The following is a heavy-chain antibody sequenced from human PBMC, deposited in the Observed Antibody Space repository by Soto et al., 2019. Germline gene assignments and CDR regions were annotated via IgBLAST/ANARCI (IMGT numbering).Heavy chain of an antibody. CDR3: ARDFVVVPSALYYFDH. CDR2: INPSGGST. J-gene: IGHJ4*02. CDR1: GYTFTSYY. V-gene: IGHV1-46*03. Sequence: QVQLVQSGAEVKKPGASVKVSYKASGYTFTSYYMHWVRQAPGQGLEWMGIINPSGGSTSRAQKFQGRVTMTRDTSTSTVYMELSSLRSEDTAVYYCARDFVVVPSALYYFDHWGQGTLVTVSS. D-gene: IGHD2-2*01.